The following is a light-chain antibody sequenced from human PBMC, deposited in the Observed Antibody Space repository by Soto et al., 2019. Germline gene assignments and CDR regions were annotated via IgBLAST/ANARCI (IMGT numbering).Light chain of an antibody. CDR1: QSVSSD. V-gene: IGKV3-15*01. CDR3: QQYNNWPPWT. CDR2: GAS. Sequence: IVMSQSPATLSVSPGERATLSCRASQSVSSDVAWYQQQPGQAPRLLIYGASTRATGIPDRFSGSGSGTEFTLTISSVQSEDFALYYCQQYNNWPPWTFGQGTKVDVK. J-gene: IGKJ1*01.